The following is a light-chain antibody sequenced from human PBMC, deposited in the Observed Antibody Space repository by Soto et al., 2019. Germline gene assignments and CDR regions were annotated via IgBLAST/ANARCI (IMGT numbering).Light chain of an antibody. Sequence: IVLTQSPATLSLSPGERATLSCRASQSVSSYLAWYQQKPGQAPRLLIYDASNRATGIPARFSGSDSGTDFIVTLNGPAPVGYAVYYGPQHSNEAPHSFTYGPGTKVNI. CDR2: DAS. V-gene: IGKV3-11*01. CDR3: PQHSNEAPHSFT. CDR1: QSVSSY. J-gene: IGKJ3*01.